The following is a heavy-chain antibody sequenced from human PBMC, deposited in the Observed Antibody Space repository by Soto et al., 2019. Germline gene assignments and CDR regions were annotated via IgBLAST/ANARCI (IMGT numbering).Heavy chain of an antibody. V-gene: IGHV1-2*04. D-gene: IGHD6-13*01. CDR2: INPNSGGT. J-gene: IGHJ6*02. CDR3: AREIIAAAGYYYYYGMDV. Sequence: ASVKVSCKASGYTFTGYYMHWVRQAPGQRLEWMGWINPNSGGTNYAQKFQGWVTITRDTSISTAYMELSRLRSDDTAVYYCAREIIAAAGYYYYYGMDVWGQGTTVTVSS. CDR1: GYTFTGYY.